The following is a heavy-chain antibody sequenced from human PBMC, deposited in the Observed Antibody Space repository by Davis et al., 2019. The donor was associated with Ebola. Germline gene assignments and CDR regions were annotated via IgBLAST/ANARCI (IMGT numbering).Heavy chain of an antibody. D-gene: IGHD6-6*01. Sequence: MPSETLSLTCAIYGGSFSGSYWSWIRQPPGKGLEWIGEINLSGSNYNPSLKSRVTLSADTSKNQFSLKLRPVTAADTAVYYCARAIAARSFVRYYYYGMDVWGQGTTVTVSS. J-gene: IGHJ6*02. CDR2: INLSGS. V-gene: IGHV4-34*01. CDR1: GGSFSGSY. CDR3: ARAIAARSFVRYYYYGMDV.